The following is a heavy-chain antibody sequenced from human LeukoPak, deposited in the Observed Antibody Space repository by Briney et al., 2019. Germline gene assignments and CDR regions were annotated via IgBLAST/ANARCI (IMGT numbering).Heavy chain of an antibody. D-gene: IGHD3-10*01. CDR1: GFTFRNYW. Sequence: GSLRLSCAASGFTFRNYWMSWVRQAPGKGLEWVAKINEDGSDKYHVDSVKGRFTISRDNAKNSLYLEMNSLRVDDTAVYYCARDVGSYGSGSYYTPYYYYGMDVWGQGTTVTVSS. V-gene: IGHV3-7*01. J-gene: IGHJ6*02. CDR2: INEDGSDK. CDR3: ARDVGSYGSGSYYTPYYYYGMDV.